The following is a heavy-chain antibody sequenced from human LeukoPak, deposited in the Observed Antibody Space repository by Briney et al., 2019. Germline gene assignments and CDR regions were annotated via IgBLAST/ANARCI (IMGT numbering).Heavy chain of an antibody. Sequence: TLSLTCTVSGGSISSGGYYWSWIRQHPGKGLEWICYIYYSGSTYYNPSLKSRVTISVDTSKNQFSLKLSSVTAADTAVYYCARDRGDYDECCYYGMDVWGQGTTVTVSS. D-gene: IGHD3-16*01. CDR1: GGSISSGGYY. J-gene: IGHJ6*02. CDR2: IYYSGST. CDR3: ARDRGDYDECCYYGMDV. V-gene: IGHV4-30-4*08.